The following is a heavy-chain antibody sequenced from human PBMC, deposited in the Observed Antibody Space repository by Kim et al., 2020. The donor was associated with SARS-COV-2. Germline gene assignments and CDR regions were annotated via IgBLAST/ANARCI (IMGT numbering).Heavy chain of an antibody. D-gene: IGHD2-2*01. CDR3: ANSVLPPAVHFDF. CDR2: IDNSGDTT. J-gene: IGHJ4*02. V-gene: IGHV3-23*01. CDR1: GFSFSNFA. Sequence: GGSLRLSCAASGFSFSNFAMSWVRQAPGKGLEWVSTIDNSGDTTHYADSVRGRFTISRDNSKNTLYLQINSLRAEDTALYFCANSVLPPAVHFDFWGQGTLVTVSS.